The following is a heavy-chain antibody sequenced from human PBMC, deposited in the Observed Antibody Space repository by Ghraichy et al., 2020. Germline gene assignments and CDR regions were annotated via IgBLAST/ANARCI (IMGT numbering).Heavy chain of an antibody. CDR2: IYYSGNT. J-gene: IGHJ2*01. D-gene: IGHD7-27*01. V-gene: IGHV4-39*01. CDR3: ASCGTGNYWYFDL. CDR1: GGSISSSRYY. Sequence: GSLRLSCSVSGGSISSSRYYWGLIRQPPGKGLEWIASIYYSGNTYYNPSLKSRVTISVDTSKKQFSLKLSSVTAADTAVYYCASCGTGNYWYFDLWGRGTLVTVSS.